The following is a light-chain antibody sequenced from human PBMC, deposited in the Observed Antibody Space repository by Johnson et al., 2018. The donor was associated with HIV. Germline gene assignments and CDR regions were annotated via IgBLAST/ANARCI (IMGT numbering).Light chain of an antibody. V-gene: IGLV1-51*01. CDR1: SSNIGNNY. CDR3: GTWDSSLSAGV. J-gene: IGLJ1*01. Sequence: QSVLTQPPSVSAAPGQKVTVSCSGSSSNIGNNYVSWYQQFPGTATKLLIYDNNKRPSGIPDRFSGSKSGTSATLGITGLQTGDEADYYCGTWDSSLSAGVFGTGTNVTVL. CDR2: DNN.